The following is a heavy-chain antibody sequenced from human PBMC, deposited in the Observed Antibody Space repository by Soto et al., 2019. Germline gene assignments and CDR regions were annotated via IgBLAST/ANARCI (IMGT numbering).Heavy chain of an antibody. CDR1: GGSISSGGYS. CDR3: ARGGRTIFGRYFDY. Sequence: SETLSLTCAVSGGSISSGGYSWSWIRQPPGKGLEWIGCIYYSVSTYYNPSLRSRLTISVDTSKNQFSLKLSSVTAADTAVYYCARGGRTIFGRYFDYWGQGTLVTVSS. CDR2: IYYSVST. D-gene: IGHD3-3*01. J-gene: IGHJ4*02. V-gene: IGHV4-30-2*05.